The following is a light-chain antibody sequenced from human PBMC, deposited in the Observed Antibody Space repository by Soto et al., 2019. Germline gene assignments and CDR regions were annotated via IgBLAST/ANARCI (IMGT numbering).Light chain of an antibody. V-gene: IGKV1-6*01. CDR1: QRISGF. CDR2: AAS. Sequence: IQMTQSPSSLSASVGDRVTITCRASQRISGFLNWYQQKPGKAPKLLIYAASSLQSGVPSRFSGSGSGTDFTLTISSLQPEDFATYYCLQDYNYPLTFGGGTKVDI. J-gene: IGKJ4*01. CDR3: LQDYNYPLT.